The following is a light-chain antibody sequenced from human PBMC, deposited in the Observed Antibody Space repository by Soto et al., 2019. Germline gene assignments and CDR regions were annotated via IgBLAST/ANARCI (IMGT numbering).Light chain of an antibody. CDR2: GAS. V-gene: IGKV3-15*01. J-gene: IGKJ2*01. Sequence: EIMMTQSPATLSVSPGDRATLSCWASQGVSSELAWYQQKPGQAPRLLIYGASTRATGVPARFSGSGSGTEFTLTISSLQSEDFAVYYCQQYNSGPYTFGQGTKVDIK. CDR1: QGVSSE. CDR3: QQYNSGPYT.